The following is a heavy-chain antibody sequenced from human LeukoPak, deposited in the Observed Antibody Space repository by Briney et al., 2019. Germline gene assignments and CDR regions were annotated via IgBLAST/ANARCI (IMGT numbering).Heavy chain of an antibody. D-gene: IGHD5-18*01. V-gene: IGHV4-4*07. CDR3: ARVSPPGYGILEK. J-gene: IGHJ4*02. CDR2: INTSGDT. Sequence: SETLSLTCTVSGGSITNCYWSWIRQSAGKGLEWIGRINTSGDTSYNPSIRSRVTMSVDTSKNQFSLKLSSVTAADTAMYYCARVSPPGYGILEKWGQGTLVTVSS. CDR1: GGSITNCY.